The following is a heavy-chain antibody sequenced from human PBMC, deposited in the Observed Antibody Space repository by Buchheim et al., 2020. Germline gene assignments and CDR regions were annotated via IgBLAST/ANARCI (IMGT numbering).Heavy chain of an antibody. D-gene: IGHD6-13*01. Sequence: QVQLQESGPGLVRPSQTLSLTCTVSGGSITSGYYYWTWIRQPAGRGLEWVGLIYTTGRTNYNPSLKSRVAISGDTAKNQFSMNLTSVTAADTAVYYCARGYRSWALDYWGQGTL. CDR3: ARGYRSWALDY. V-gene: IGHV4-61*02. J-gene: IGHJ4*02. CDR1: GGSITSGYYY. CDR2: IYTTGRT.